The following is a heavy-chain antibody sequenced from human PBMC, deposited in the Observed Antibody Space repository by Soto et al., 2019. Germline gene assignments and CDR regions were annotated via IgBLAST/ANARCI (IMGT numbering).Heavy chain of an antibody. CDR2: IRSKAYGGIT. Sequence: EVQLVESGGGLIQPGRSLRLSCKASGFILGDYALSWIRQTPGKGLEWVGSIRSKAYGGITEYAASVKGRFSISRDESKSIAYLQMNSLKTEDTAVYYCAREGDFSINDWGQGTLVTVSS. V-gene: IGHV3-49*03. D-gene: IGHD4-4*01. J-gene: IGHJ4*02. CDR3: AREGDFSIND. CDR1: GFILGDYA.